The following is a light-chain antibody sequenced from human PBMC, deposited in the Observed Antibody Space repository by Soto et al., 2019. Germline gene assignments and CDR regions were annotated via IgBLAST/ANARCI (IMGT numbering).Light chain of an antibody. CDR2: GAS. J-gene: IGKJ1*01. CDR1: QSVSSN. Sequence: EIVMTQSPATLSVSPGERATLSCRASQSVSSNFAWYQQKPGQAPRLLIYGASTRATGITARFSGSGSGTEFTLTISRLQSEDFAIYFCQQYNNWPPDRTFGQGTKVEIK. V-gene: IGKV3-15*01. CDR3: QQYNNWPPDRT.